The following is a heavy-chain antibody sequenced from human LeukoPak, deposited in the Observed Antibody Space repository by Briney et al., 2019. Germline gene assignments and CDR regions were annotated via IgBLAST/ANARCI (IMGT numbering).Heavy chain of an antibody. CDR2: ISANGDTT. V-gene: IGHV3-23*01. J-gene: IGHJ4*02. CDR3: AKEGRIAAGTGDYFDY. D-gene: IGHD6-13*01. Sequence: GGSLTLSCAVSGFTFSSYAMRGVRQPPGKGREGGSGISANGDTTKYTASVKGRFTISRDNAKNTVLLQMNSLRADDTAVYYCAKEGRIAAGTGDYFDYWGQGTLVTVSS. CDR1: GFTFSSYA.